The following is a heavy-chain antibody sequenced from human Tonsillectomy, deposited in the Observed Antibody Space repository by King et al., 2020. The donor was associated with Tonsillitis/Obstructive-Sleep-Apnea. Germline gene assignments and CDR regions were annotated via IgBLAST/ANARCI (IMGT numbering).Heavy chain of an antibody. Sequence: VQLQESGPGLVKPSETLSLTCTVSGGSISSYYWSWLRQPPGKGLEWIGYIYYSGSTNYNPSLKSRVTISVDTSKNQFSLKLSSVTAADTAVYYCASTIAVAGSGFDYWGQGTLVTVSS. CDR2: IYYSGST. CDR3: ASTIAVAGSGFDY. CDR1: GGSISSYY. D-gene: IGHD6-19*01. V-gene: IGHV4-59*01. J-gene: IGHJ4*02.